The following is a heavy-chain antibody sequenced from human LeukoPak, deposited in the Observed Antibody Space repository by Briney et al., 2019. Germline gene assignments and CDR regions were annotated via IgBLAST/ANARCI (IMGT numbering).Heavy chain of an antibody. CDR3: ASVYSTGWYYDY. CDR1: GYTFTAYY. CDR2: SNPNSGGT. V-gene: IGHV1-2*02. Sequence: ASVKVSCTASGYTFTAYYLHWVRQAPGQGLEWMGWSNPNSGGTNYAQEFQGRVTLTRDTSISTTYTELSSLRSDDTALYYCASVYSTGWYYDYWGQGTLVTISS. D-gene: IGHD2-8*02. J-gene: IGHJ4*02.